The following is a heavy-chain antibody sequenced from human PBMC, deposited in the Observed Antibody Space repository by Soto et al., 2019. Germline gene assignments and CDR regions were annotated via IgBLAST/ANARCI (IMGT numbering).Heavy chain of an antibody. V-gene: IGHV3-23*01. D-gene: IGHD2-15*01. CDR2: ISGSGGST. CDR3: AKATQDPQDWYYGMDV. J-gene: IGHJ6*02. CDR1: GFTFSSYA. Sequence: EVQLLESGGGLVQPGGSLRLSCAASGFTFSSYAMSWVRQAPGKGLEWVSAISGSGGSTYYADSVKGRFTISRDNSKNTLYLQMNSLRAEDTAVYYCAKATQDPQDWYYGMDVWGQGTTVTVSS.